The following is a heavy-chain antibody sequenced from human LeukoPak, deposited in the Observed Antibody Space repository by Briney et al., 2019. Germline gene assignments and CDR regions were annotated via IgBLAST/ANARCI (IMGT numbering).Heavy chain of an antibody. CDR1: GYTFTGYY. CDR2: INPNSGGT. CDR3: ARANWNPDYYYYMDV. J-gene: IGHJ6*03. V-gene: IGHV1-2*02. Sequence: ASVKVSCKASGYTFTGYYMHWVRQAPGQGLEWMGWINPNSGGTNYAQKFQGRVTMTRDTSISTAYMELSRLGSDDTAVYYCARANWNPDYYYYMDVWGKGTTVTVSS. D-gene: IGHD1-20*01.